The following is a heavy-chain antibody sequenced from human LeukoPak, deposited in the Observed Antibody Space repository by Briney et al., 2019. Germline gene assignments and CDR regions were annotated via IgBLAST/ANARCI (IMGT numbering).Heavy chain of an antibody. J-gene: IGHJ4*02. Sequence: SGGSLRLSCAASGFTFSSYAMSWVRRAPGKGLEWVSAISGSGGSTYYADSVKGRFTISRDNSKNTLYLQMNSLRAEDTAVYYCAKELLPVAGTGVDYWGQGTLVTVSS. CDR2: ISGSGGST. D-gene: IGHD6-19*01. CDR1: GFTFSSYA. V-gene: IGHV3-23*01. CDR3: AKELLPVAGTGVDY.